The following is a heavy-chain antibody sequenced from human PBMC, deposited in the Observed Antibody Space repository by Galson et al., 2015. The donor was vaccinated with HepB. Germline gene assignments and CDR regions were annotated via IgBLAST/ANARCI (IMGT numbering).Heavy chain of an antibody. Sequence: SLRLSCAASGFTFSFYWMSWVRQAPGKGLEWVANINQDGSEQYYVDSVRGRFTISRDNAKNSLYLQMNSLRAEDTAVYYCATKVQIPGGFDYWGQGTLVTVSS. CDR1: GFTFSFYW. D-gene: IGHD1-14*01. V-gene: IGHV3-7*01. CDR2: INQDGSEQ. J-gene: IGHJ4*02. CDR3: ATKVQIPGGFDY.